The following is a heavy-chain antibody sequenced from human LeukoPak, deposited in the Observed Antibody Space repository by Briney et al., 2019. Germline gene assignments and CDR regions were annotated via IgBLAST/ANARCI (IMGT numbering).Heavy chain of an antibody. CDR3: AKMVHTEQWLVPFDY. J-gene: IGHJ4*02. CDR2: ISGSGGST. CDR1: GFTFSNFA. D-gene: IGHD6-19*01. V-gene: IGHV3-23*01. Sequence: PGGSLRLSCAASGFTFSNFAMNWVRQAPGKGLEWVSTISGSGGSTYYAGSVKGRFTISRDNSKNTLYLQMNSLRAEDTAVYYCAKMVHTEQWLVPFDYWGQGTLVTVSS.